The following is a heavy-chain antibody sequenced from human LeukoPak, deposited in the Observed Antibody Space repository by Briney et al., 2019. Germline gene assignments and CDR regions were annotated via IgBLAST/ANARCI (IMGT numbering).Heavy chain of an antibody. CDR3: ARRRTLGALRLYYFDY. Sequence: SETLSLTCAVYGGSFSGYYWSWIRQPPGKGLEWIGEINHSGSTNYNPSLKSRVTISVDTSKNQFSLKLSSVTAADTAVYYCARRRTLGALRLYYFDYWGQGTLVTVPS. CDR1: GGSFSGYY. D-gene: IGHD4-17*01. CDR2: INHSGST. J-gene: IGHJ4*02. V-gene: IGHV4-34*01.